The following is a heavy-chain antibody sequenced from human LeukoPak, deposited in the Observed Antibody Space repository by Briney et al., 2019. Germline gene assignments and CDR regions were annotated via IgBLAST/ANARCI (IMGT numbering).Heavy chain of an antibody. J-gene: IGHJ4*02. V-gene: IGHV3-33*08. Sequence: SLRLSCAASGFTFDDYAMHWVRQAPGKGLEWVAVIWYDGSNKYYADSVKGRFTISRDNSKNTLYLQMNSLRAEDTAVYYCARRERYCSSTSCYNGGMSLDYWGQGTLVTVSS. CDR3: ARRERYCSSTSCYNGGMSLDY. CDR1: GFTFDDYA. D-gene: IGHD2-2*02. CDR2: IWYDGSNK.